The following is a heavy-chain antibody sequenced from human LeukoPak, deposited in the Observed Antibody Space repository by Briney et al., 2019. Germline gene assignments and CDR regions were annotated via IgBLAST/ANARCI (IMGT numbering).Heavy chain of an antibody. D-gene: IGHD2-2*01. CDR1: GFTFSNYG. CDR2: ISDSGGTT. CDR3: AKSSDGSTSFDQ. Sequence: GGSLRLSCAASGFTFSNYGMHWVRQAPGKGLEWVSGISDSGGTTYYVDSVKGRFTISRDNSKNTLYLQINSLRAEDMALYYCAKSSDGSTSFDQWGQGTLVTVSS. J-gene: IGHJ4*02. V-gene: IGHV3-23*01.